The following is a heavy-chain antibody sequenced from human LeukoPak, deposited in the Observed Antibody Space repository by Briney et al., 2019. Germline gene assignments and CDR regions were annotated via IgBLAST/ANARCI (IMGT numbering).Heavy chain of an antibody. CDR3: AREPGGGFWSGY. J-gene: IGHJ4*02. CDR2: ISSSSSYI. CDR1: GFTFSSYS. D-gene: IGHD3-3*01. V-gene: IGHV3-21*01. Sequence: GGSLRLSCAASGFTFSSYSMNWVRQAPGKGLEWVSSISSSSSYIYYADSVKGRFTISRDNAKNSLYLQMNSLRAEDTAVYYCAREPGGGFWSGYWGQGTLVTVSS.